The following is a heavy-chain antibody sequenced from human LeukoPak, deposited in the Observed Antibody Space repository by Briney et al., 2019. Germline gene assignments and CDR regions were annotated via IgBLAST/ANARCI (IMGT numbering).Heavy chain of an antibody. Sequence: SETLSLTCTVSGGSISSSIYYWGWIRQPPGMGLEWIGSMYYSGSTYYNPSLKSRVTISVDTSKNQFSLKLSSVTAADTAVYYCARRPDSTQSLDWYFDLWGRGTLVTVSS. V-gene: IGHV4-39*07. CDR1: GGSISSSIYY. CDR3: ARRPDSTQSLDWYFDL. CDR2: MYYSGST. J-gene: IGHJ2*01. D-gene: IGHD3-3*01.